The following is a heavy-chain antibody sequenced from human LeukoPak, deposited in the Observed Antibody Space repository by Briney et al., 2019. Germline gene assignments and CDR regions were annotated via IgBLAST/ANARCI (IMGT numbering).Heavy chain of an antibody. CDR2: ITTTDRTI. V-gene: IGHV3-11*01. CDR3: ARVRSSWTKMDY. CDR1: GFTFSDYY. D-gene: IGHD6-13*01. J-gene: IGHJ4*02. Sequence: GGSLRLSCAVSGFTFSDYYMSWIRQAPGKGLEWVSYITTTDRTIYYATSVKGRFTISRDNAQNSLYLQMNSLRAEDTAVYYCARVRSSWTKMDYWGQGTLVTVSS.